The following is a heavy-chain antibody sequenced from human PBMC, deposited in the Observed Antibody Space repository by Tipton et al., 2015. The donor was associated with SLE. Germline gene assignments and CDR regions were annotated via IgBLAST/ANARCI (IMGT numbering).Heavy chain of an antibody. CDR2: ISYDGSNK. D-gene: IGHD1-26*01. Sequence: SLRLSCAASGFTFSSYGMHWVRQAPGKGLERVAVISYDGSNKYYADSVKGRFTISRDNSKNTLYLQMNSLRAEDTAVYYCEGGSYWVDYWGQGTLVTVSS. V-gene: IGHV3-30*03. CDR3: EGGSYWVDY. J-gene: IGHJ4*02. CDR1: GFTFSSYG.